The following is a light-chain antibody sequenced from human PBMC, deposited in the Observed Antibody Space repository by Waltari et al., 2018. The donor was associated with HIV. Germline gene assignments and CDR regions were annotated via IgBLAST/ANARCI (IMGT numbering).Light chain of an antibody. J-gene: IGLJ2*01. CDR2: DKN. Sequence: SVLTLPPSVSAAAGQKVTLSGSGSSSNIGETYVSWFHQLPSTAPRLLIYDKNERPSGIPDRFSGSKSGTSATLAITGLQTGDEADYYCATWDSSLNSVVFGGGTKLTVL. CDR1: SSNIGETY. CDR3: ATWDSSLNSVV. V-gene: IGLV1-51*01.